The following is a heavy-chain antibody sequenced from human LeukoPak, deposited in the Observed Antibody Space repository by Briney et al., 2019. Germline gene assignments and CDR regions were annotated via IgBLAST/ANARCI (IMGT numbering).Heavy chain of an antibody. CDR2: IYYSGST. CDR1: GGSIGSGGYY. Sequence: PSETLSLTCTVPGGSIGSGGYYWSWIRQHPGKGLEWIGYIYYSGSTYYNPSLKSRVTISVDTSKNQFSLKLSSVTAADTAVYYCARGDDFSKDLDYWGQGTLVTVSS. D-gene: IGHD3-3*01. J-gene: IGHJ4*02. CDR3: ARGDDFSKDLDY. V-gene: IGHV4-31*03.